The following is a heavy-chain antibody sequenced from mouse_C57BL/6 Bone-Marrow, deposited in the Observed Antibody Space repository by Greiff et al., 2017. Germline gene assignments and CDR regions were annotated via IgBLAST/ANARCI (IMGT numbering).Heavy chain of an antibody. Sequence: VQLQQPGTELVKPGASVKLSCKASGYTFTSYWMHWVKQRPGQGLEWIGWIDPENGDTEYASKFQGKATITADTSSNTAYLQLSSLTSEDTAVYYCTGFYLRDYWGQGTSVTVSS. D-gene: IGHD5-5*01. CDR1: GYTFTSYW. J-gene: IGHJ4*01. CDR3: TGFYLRDY. V-gene: IGHV14-4*01. CDR2: IDPENGDT.